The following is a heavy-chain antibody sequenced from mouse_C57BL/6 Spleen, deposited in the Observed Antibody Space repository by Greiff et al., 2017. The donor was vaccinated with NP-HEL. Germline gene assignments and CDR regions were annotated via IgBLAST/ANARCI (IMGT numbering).Heavy chain of an antibody. V-gene: IGHV5-16*01. D-gene: IGHD2-4*01. CDR3: ARGGIYYDYPFDY. CDR2: INYDGSST. Sequence: EVQLVESEGGLVQPGSSMKLSCTASGFTFSDYYMAWVRQVPEKGLEWVANINYDGSSTYYLDSLKSRFIISRDNAKNILYLQMSSLKSEDTATYYCARGGIYYDYPFDYWGQGTTLTVSS. CDR1: GFTFSDYY. J-gene: IGHJ2*01.